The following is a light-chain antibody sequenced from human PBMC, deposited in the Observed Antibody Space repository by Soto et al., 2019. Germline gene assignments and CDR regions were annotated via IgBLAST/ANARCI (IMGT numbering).Light chain of an antibody. CDR3: QQYDSYSAT. CDR1: QVINSF. J-gene: IGKJ1*01. V-gene: IGKV1-5*01. CDR2: AAS. Sequence: IQMTQSPSTLSASIGDRVTITFRASQVINSFLAWYQQKPGKAPKLLIYAASSLQTGVPSRFSGSGSATDFTLTISSLQPDDFATYYCQQYDSYSATFGQGTKVDI.